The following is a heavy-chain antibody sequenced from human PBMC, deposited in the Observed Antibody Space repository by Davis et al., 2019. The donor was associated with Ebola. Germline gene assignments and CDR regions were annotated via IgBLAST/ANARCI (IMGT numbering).Heavy chain of an antibody. J-gene: IGHJ6*04. D-gene: IGHD3-16*01. CDR1: GYTFSAYG. V-gene: IGHV3-30*18. Sequence: SCKTSGYTFSAYGLSWVRQAPGKGLEWVAVIGDNGRTKFYADSAKGRFTLSRDNFMNTVNLQMNSLRPEDTAVYYCAKEGAWGNWYFDLWGKGTTVTVSS. CDR3: AKEGAWGNWYFDL. CDR2: IGDNGRTK.